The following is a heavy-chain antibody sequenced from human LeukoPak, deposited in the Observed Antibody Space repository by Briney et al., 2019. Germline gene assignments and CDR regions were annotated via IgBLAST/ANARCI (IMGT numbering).Heavy chain of an antibody. Sequence: SETLSLTCAVYGGSFSGYYWSWIRQPPGKGLEWIGEINHSGSTNYNPSLKSRVTISVETSKNQFSLKLSSVPAADTAVSYCARARGRITIFGVVMFDYWGQGTLVTVSS. J-gene: IGHJ4*02. CDR3: ARARGRITIFGVVMFDY. CDR2: INHSGST. CDR1: GGSFSGYY. D-gene: IGHD3-3*01. V-gene: IGHV4-34*01.